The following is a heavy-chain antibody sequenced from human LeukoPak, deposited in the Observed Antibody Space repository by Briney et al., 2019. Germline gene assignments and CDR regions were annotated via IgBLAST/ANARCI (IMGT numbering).Heavy chain of an antibody. CDR1: GYTFTSYG. CDR2: ISGYNGNT. V-gene: IGHV1-18*01. D-gene: IGHD6-13*01. CDR3: ASRRGFSSSWSSNNWFDP. J-gene: IGHJ5*02. Sequence: ASVKVSCKASGYTFTSYGISWVRQAPGQGLEWMGWISGYNGNTNNVQKFQGRVTMTTDTSTSTAYMELSSLRSEDTAVYYCASRRGFSSSWSSNNWFDPWGQGTLVTVSS.